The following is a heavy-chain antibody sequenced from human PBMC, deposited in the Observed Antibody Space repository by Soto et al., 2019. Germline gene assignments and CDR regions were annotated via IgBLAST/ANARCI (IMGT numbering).Heavy chain of an antibody. D-gene: IGHD3-10*01. CDR1: GFTFSSYS. CDR3: ARVSSGSYYYYMDV. Sequence: GGSLRLSCAASGFTFSSYSMNWVRQAPGKGLEWVSSISSSSSYIYYADSVKGRFTISRDNAKNSLYLQMNSLRAEDTAVYYCARVSSGSYYYYMDVWGKGTTVTVSS. V-gene: IGHV3-21*01. CDR2: ISSSSSYI. J-gene: IGHJ6*03.